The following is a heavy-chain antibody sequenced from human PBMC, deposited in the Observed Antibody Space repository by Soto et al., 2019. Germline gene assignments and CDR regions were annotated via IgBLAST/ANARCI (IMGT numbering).Heavy chain of an antibody. CDR2: IWYDGSNK. Sequence: QVQLVESGGGVVQPGRSLRLSCAASGITFSSYAMHWVRQAPGKGLEWVAVIWYDGSNKFYADSVKGRFTISRDNSKKTLHLQMNSLRAEDTAVYYCARSRSGRPLGYGMDVWGHGTTVTVSS. CDR3: ARSRSGRPLGYGMDV. CDR1: GITFSSYA. D-gene: IGHD3-3*01. J-gene: IGHJ6*02. V-gene: IGHV3-33*01.